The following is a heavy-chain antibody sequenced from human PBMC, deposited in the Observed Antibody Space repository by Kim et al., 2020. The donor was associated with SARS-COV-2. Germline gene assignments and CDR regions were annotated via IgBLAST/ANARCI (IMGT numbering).Heavy chain of an antibody. D-gene: IGHD3-10*01. Sequence: INYGASLKGRSTNSRDNAKTALYLQMNSLRAEDTAVYYCAGDRGDGYSPVDYWGQGTLVTVSS. J-gene: IGHJ4*02. CDR2: I. V-gene: IGHV3-48*03. CDR3: AGDRGDGYSPVDY.